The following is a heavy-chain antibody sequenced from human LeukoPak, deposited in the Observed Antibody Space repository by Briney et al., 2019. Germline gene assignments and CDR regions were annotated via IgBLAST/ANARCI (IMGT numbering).Heavy chain of an antibody. CDR2: ISGSGGST. CDR3: AKDPGGRGWYFDY. CDR1: GFTFSSYA. V-gene: IGHV3-23*01. Sequence: GASLRLSCAASGFTFSSYAMSWVRQAPGKGLEWVSAISGSGGSTYYADSVKGRFTISRDNSKNTLYLQMNSLRAEDTAVYYCAKDPGGRGWYFDYWGQGTLVTVSS. J-gene: IGHJ4*02. D-gene: IGHD6-19*01.